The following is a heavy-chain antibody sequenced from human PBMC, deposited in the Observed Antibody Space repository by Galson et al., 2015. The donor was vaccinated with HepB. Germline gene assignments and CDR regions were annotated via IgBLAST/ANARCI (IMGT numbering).Heavy chain of an antibody. J-gene: IGHJ6*02. CDR2: ISYDGSNK. V-gene: IGHV3-30-3*01. CDR3: ARENSAYGMDV. D-gene: IGHD1-26*01. CDR1: GFTFSSYA. Sequence: SLRLSCAASGFTFSSYAMHWVRQAPGRGLEWVAVISYDGSNKYYADSVKGRFTISRDNSKNTLYLQMNSLRAEDTAVYYCARENSAYGMDVWGQGTTVTVSS.